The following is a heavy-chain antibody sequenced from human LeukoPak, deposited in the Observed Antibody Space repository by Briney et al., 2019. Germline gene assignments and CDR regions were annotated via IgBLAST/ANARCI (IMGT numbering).Heavy chain of an antibody. V-gene: IGHV3-23*01. CDR1: GFTFSSCA. CDR3: AKEGEGYSSGWFVDY. D-gene: IGHD6-19*01. Sequence: GGSLRLSCAASGFTFSSCAMSWVRQAPGKGLEWVSAISGSGGGTYYADSVKGRFTISRDNSKNTLSLQMNSLRAEDTAVYYCAKEGEGYSSGWFVDYWGQGTLVTVSS. J-gene: IGHJ4*02. CDR2: ISGSGGGT.